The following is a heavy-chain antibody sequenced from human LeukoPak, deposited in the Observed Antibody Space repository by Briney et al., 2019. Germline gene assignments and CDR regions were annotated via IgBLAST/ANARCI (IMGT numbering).Heavy chain of an antibody. J-gene: IGHJ2*01. V-gene: IGHV3-13*04. CDR2: IDTAGDT. Sequence: GGSLRLSCAASGFTFSNYDIHWVRHVTGKGLEWVSSIDTAGDTYYPGSVKGRFTISRENAKNSVYLQMNTLRVGDTAVYYCAREVRESGLRYFDLWGRGTLVTVSS. D-gene: IGHD2-15*01. CDR3: AREVRESGLRYFDL. CDR1: GFTFSNYD.